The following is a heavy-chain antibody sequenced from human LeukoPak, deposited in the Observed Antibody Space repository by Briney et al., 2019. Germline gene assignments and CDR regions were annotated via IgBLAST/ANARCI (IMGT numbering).Heavy chain of an antibody. CDR3: ARDNGAPYYYDSSGYYYFDY. Sequence: GGSLRLSCAASGFTFSSYGMRWVRQAPGKGLEWVAVIWYDGSSKYYADSVKGRFTISRDNSKNTLYLQMNSLRAEDTAVYYCARDNGAPYYYDSSGYYYFDYWGQGTLVTVSS. CDR2: IWYDGSSK. V-gene: IGHV3-33*01. D-gene: IGHD3-22*01. J-gene: IGHJ4*02. CDR1: GFTFSSYG.